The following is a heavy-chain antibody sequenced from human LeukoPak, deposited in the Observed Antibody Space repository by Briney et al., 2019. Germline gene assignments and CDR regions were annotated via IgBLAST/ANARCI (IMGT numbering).Heavy chain of an antibody. CDR2: VYYSGRT. J-gene: IGHJ3*02. D-gene: IGHD3-22*01. Sequence: KTSETLSLTCTVSGVSISSYYWSWIRQPPGKGLEWIGYVYYSGRTSYNPSLKSRVTISVDTSKNQFSLKLSSVTAADTAVYHCARHMTVTYDAFDIWGQGTMVTVSS. V-gene: IGHV4-59*08. CDR1: GVSISSYY. CDR3: ARHMTVTYDAFDI.